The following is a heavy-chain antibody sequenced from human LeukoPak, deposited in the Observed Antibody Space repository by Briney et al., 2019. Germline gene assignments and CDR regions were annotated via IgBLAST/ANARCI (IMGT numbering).Heavy chain of an antibody. V-gene: IGHV4-59*01. D-gene: IGHD3-3*01. Sequence: PSETLSLTCTVSGGSISSYYWSWIRQPPGKGLEWIGYIYYSGSTNYNPSLKSRVTISVDTSKNQFSLKLSSVTAADTAVYYCASSWKSSGGSEYDFWSDLVFDYWGQGTLVTVSS. CDR3: ASSWKSSGGSEYDFWSDLVFDY. CDR1: GGSISSYY. CDR2: IYYSGST. J-gene: IGHJ4*02.